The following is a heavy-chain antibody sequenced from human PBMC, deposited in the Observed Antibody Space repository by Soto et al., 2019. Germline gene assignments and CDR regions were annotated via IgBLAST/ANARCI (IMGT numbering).Heavy chain of an antibody. Sequence: QVLLVQSGAEVKKPGSSVKVSCKTSGGTFSSFAISWVRLAPGHGLEWMGVIIPRFAAPTYAQKFQGRVSITAVESTRTAYMELSGLRSDDTFVYYCARDRMMRGNAYYYGMDVWGQGTTVTVS. V-gene: IGHV1-69*12. CDR1: GGTFSSFA. CDR3: ARDRMMRGNAYYYGMDV. D-gene: IGHD3-10*01. CDR2: IIPRFAAP. J-gene: IGHJ6*02.